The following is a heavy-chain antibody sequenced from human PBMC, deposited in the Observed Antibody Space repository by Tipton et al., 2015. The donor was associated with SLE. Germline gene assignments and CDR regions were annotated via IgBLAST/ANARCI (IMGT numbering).Heavy chain of an antibody. CDR2: IYYSGST. CDR1: GGSISSHY. CDR3: AGAVFGYSGYGLLFDY. V-gene: IGHV4-59*11. J-gene: IGHJ4*02. Sequence: TLYLTCTVSGGSISSHYWSWIRQPPGAGMEWIGYIYYSGSTNYNPALKSRVTISVDPSKNQFSLKLSSVTAADTAVYYCAGAVFGYSGYGLLFDYWGQGTLVTVSS. D-gene: IGHD5-12*01.